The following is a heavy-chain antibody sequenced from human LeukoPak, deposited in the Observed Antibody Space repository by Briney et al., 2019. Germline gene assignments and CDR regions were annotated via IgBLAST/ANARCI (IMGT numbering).Heavy chain of an antibody. J-gene: IGHJ4*02. D-gene: IGHD3-22*01. CDR1: GFTFNTYA. Sequence: PGGSLRLSCAASGFTFNTYAMSWVRQAPGKGPEWVSVISGSGASAQYADSVKGRFTITRENSKNTLHLYMTSLRVEDSAVYYCAKDQWPGDSSGYYYPDYWGQGTLVTVSS. CDR3: AKDQWPGDSSGYYYPDY. V-gene: IGHV3-23*01. CDR2: ISGSGASA.